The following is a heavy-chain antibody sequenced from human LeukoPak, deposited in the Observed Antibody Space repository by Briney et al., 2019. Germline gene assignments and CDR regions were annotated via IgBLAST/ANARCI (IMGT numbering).Heavy chain of an antibody. CDR1: SGSISSGSYY. Sequence: PSETLSLTCTVSSGSISSGSYYWSWIRQPAGKGLEWIGRIYYSGDTYYNRSLESRLTLSVDTSNNQFSLKLASVTAADAAVYYCARESHYGGVYYEDYWGQGTLVTVSS. D-gene: IGHD5/OR15-5a*01. J-gene: IGHJ4*02. CDR2: IYYSGDT. CDR3: ARESHYGGVYYEDY. V-gene: IGHV4-61*10.